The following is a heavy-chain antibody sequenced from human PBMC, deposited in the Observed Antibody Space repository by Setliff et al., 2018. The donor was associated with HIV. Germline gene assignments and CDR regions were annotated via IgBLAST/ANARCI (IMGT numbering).Heavy chain of an antibody. V-gene: IGHV4-38-2*01. CDR3: ATVDGTRYLDY. CDR2: MFRTGTS. Sequence: SETLSLTCAVSGYSNRSGYYWGWIRQSPGKGLEWIGTMFRTGTSYYNASLTSRVTISQDTSKIQFSLELTSVTAADTAVYYCATVDGTRYLDYWGQGKLVTVSS. J-gene: IGHJ4*02. CDR1: GYSNRSGYY. D-gene: IGHD1-1*01.